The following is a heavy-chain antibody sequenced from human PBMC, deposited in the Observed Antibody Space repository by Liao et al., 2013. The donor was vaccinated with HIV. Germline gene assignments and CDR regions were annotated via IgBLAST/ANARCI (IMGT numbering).Heavy chain of an antibody. J-gene: IGHJ2*01. CDR3: ARGGEVKPGTIYGWYFDL. CDR2: IPSGGSA. CDR1: GGSISSYH. D-gene: IGHD1-7*01. Sequence: QVQLHESGPGVVKTSQTLSVTCSVSGGSISSYHWSWIRQPAGKGLEWIGRIPSGGSATYNPALKTRLTLSVDTSTNRLSLHLNSVTAADTAVYYCARGGEVKPGTIYGWYFDLWGRGTLVTVSS. V-gene: IGHV4-4*07.